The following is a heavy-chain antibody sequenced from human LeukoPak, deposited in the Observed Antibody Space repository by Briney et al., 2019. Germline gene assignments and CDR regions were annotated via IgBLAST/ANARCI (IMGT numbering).Heavy chain of an antibody. CDR3: ANNYYDSSGYYSA. Sequence: SVKVSCKACGGTFSSYAISWVRQAPGQGLEWMGRIIPIFGTANYAQKFQGRVTITTDESTSTAYMELSSLRSEDTAVYYCANNYYDSSGYYSAWGQGTLVTVSS. CDR1: GGTFSSYA. V-gene: IGHV1-69*05. J-gene: IGHJ5*02. CDR2: IIPIFGTA. D-gene: IGHD3-22*01.